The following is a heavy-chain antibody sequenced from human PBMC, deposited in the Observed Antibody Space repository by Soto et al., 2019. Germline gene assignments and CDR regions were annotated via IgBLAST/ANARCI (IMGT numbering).Heavy chain of an antibody. J-gene: IGHJ4*02. D-gene: IGHD1-26*01. CDR3: ARGRFSGSYYFDY. CDR2: ISHDGSNK. V-gene: IGHV3-30-3*01. Sequence: GGSLRLSCAASGFTFSSYAMHWVRQAPGKGLEWVAVISHDGSNKYYADSVKGRFTISRDNSKNTLYLQMNSLRAEDTAVYYCARGRFSGSYYFDYWGQGTLVTVSS. CDR1: GFTFSSYA.